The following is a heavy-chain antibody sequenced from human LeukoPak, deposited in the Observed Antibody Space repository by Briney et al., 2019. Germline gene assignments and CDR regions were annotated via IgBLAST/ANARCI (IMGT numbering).Heavy chain of an antibody. Sequence: GESLKISCKGSGYSFTSYWIAWVRQMPGKGLEWMGVVYGGGSDTKYSSSFQGQVTISVDKSINTAYLQWSSLKASDTAMYYCARHGGGNSWPFQHWGQGTLVTVSS. CDR2: VYGGGSDT. V-gene: IGHV5-51*01. D-gene: IGHD2-15*01. J-gene: IGHJ1*01. CDR3: ARHGGGNSWPFQH. CDR1: GYSFTSYW.